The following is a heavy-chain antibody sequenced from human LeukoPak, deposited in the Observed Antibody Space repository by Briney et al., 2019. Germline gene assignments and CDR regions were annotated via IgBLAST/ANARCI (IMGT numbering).Heavy chain of an antibody. V-gene: IGHV3-74*01. CDR3: ARGGYSFDY. D-gene: IGHD5-12*01. CDR2: ISTDGSST. J-gene: IGHJ4*02. Sequence: GGSRRLSCAASGFTFSSYWMHWVRQAPGKGLEWVSRISTDGSSTTYADSVKGRFTVSRDNAKNTMYLQMNHLRADDTAVYYCARGGYSFDYLGQGTLVTVSS. CDR1: GFTFSSYW.